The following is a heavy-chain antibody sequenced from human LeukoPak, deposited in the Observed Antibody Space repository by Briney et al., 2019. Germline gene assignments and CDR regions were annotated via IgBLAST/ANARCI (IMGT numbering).Heavy chain of an antibody. CDR1: GFTFGSYA. CDR3: ASWVEMITVDAFDI. D-gene: IGHD5-24*01. CDR2: INGSGGTT. J-gene: IGHJ3*02. V-gene: IGHV3-23*01. Sequence: PGGSPRLSCVASGFTFGSYAMRWVRQAPGKGLEWVSLINGSGGTTYYADSVKGRFTISRDNSKNTLYLQMNSLRAEDTAIYYCASWVEMITVDAFDIWGQGTLVTVSS.